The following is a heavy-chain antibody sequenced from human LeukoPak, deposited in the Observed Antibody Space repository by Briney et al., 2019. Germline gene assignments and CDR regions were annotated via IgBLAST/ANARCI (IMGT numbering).Heavy chain of an antibody. D-gene: IGHD3-10*01. V-gene: IGHV3-9*01. Sequence: SLRLSCAASGFTFDDYAMHWVRQAPGKGLEWVSGISWNSGSIGYADSVKGRFTISRDNAKNSLYLQMNSLRAEDTALYYCAKAFRGVILYYFDYWGQGTLVTVSS. CDR2: ISWNSGSI. CDR3: AKAFRGVILYYFDY. J-gene: IGHJ4*02. CDR1: GFTFDDYA.